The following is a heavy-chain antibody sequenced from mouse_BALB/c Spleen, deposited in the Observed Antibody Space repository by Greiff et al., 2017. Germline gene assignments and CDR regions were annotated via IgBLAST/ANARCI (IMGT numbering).Heavy chain of an antibody. CDR2: IYPGGGST. CDR1: GYTFTNYW. CDR3: AREEGFDY. V-gene: IGHV1-63*02. Sequence: QVQLKESGPELVKTGASVKISCKASGYTFTNYWLGWVKQRPGHGLEWIGDIYPGGGSTNYNEKFKGKATLTADTSSSTAYMQLSSLTSEDSAVYFCAREEGFDYWGQGTTLTVSS. J-gene: IGHJ2*01.